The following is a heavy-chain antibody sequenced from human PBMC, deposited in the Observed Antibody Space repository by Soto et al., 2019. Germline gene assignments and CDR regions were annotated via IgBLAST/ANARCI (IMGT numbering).Heavy chain of an antibody. CDR2: ISVYNGNT. J-gene: IGHJ6*02. CDR1: GYTFTKYA. V-gene: IGHV1-18*01. CDR3: AREGAGLYYYYYGMDV. Sequence: QVQLVQSGAEVKTPGASVKVSCKASGYTFTKYAISWMRQAPGQGLEWMGWISVYNGNTKYAENLQGRVTVTTDTSTTTVYMELRSLRSDDTAVYYCAREGAGLYYYYYGMDVWGQGTTVTVPS. D-gene: IGHD6-19*01.